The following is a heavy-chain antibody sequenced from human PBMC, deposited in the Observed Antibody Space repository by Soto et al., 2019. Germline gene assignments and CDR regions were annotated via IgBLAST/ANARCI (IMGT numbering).Heavy chain of an antibody. V-gene: IGHV1-69*12. Sequence: QVQLVQSGAEVKKPGSSVKVSCKASGGTFSSYAISWVRQAPGQGLEWMGGIIPIFGTANYAQKFQGRVTITADESTSISYMEVRSLRSEDTAVYYCARDEAGLRSIDILPGPNYSDYYGMDVWGKGTTVIVSS. D-gene: IGHD3-9*01. J-gene: IGHJ6*04. CDR3: ARDEAGLRSIDILPGPNYSDYYGMDV. CDR1: GGTFSSYA. CDR2: IIPIFGTA.